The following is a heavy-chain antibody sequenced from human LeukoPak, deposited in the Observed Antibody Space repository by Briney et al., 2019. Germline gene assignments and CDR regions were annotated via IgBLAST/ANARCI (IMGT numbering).Heavy chain of an antibody. CDR3: ATLIEYLRWFDP. Sequence: SETLSLTCTVSGGSLNSGSYYWGWVRQPPGKGLEWLGNIYYSGTTYYNPSLQSRVSISLDTSKNRFSLRLSSVTAADTAVYYCATLIEYLRWFDPWGQGTLVTVSS. CDR1: GGSLNSGSYY. V-gene: IGHV4-39*02. D-gene: IGHD2-8*01. CDR2: IYYSGTT. J-gene: IGHJ5*02.